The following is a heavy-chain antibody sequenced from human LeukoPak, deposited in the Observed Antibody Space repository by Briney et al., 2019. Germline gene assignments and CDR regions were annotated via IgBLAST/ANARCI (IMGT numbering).Heavy chain of an antibody. V-gene: IGHV4-34*01. CDR1: GGSFSGYY. CDR2: INHSGST. J-gene: IGHJ3*02. Sequence: PSETLSLTCAVYGGSFSGYYWSWLRQPPGKGLEWIGEINHSGSTNYNPSLKSRVTISVDTSKNQFSLKLSSVTAADTAVYYCARDYYDSSGYLPGSHDAFDIWGQGTMVTVSS. D-gene: IGHD3-22*01. CDR3: ARDYYDSSGYLPGSHDAFDI.